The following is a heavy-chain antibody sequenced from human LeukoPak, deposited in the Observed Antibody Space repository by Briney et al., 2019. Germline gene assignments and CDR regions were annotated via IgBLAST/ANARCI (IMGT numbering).Heavy chain of an antibody. D-gene: IGHD5-18*01. Sequence: SETLSLTCTVSGGSISSSSYYWGWIRQPPGKGLEWIGSIYYSGSTYYNPSLKSRVTISVDTSKNQFSLKLSSVTAADTAVYYCARQAVEYSYGYWGQGTLVTVSS. V-gene: IGHV4-39*01. CDR2: IYYSGST. CDR1: GGSISSSSYY. CDR3: ARQAVEYSYGY. J-gene: IGHJ4*02.